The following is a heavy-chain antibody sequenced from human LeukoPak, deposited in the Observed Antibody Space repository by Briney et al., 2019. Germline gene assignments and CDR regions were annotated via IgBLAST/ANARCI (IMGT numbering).Heavy chain of an antibody. CDR1: GFTFSNYA. CDR2: ISGSGANT. Sequence: PGASLRLSCAASGFTFSNYAMSWVRQAPGKGLEWVSAISGSGANTYYADSVKGRFTISRDNAKKSLDLQMNNLRGEDTAIYYCARGARGFDYWGQGTLVTVSS. CDR3: ARGARGFDY. J-gene: IGHJ4*02. V-gene: IGHV3-23*01.